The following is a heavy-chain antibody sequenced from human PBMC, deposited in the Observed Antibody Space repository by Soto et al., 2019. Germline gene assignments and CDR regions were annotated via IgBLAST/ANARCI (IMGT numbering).Heavy chain of an antibody. CDR3: AYLTCSGGSCYWFSFSGMDV. V-gene: IGHV2-5*02. D-gene: IGHD2-15*01. Sequence: QITLKESGPTLVKPTQTLTLTCTFSGFSLSTSGVGVAWIRQPPGKALEWLALIYWDDDKRYTPSPESRLTITKDTSKNQVVLTMTNMASVDTATYYCAYLTCSGGSCYWFSFSGMDVWGQGTTVTVSS. CDR2: IYWDDDK. CDR1: GFSLSTSGVG. J-gene: IGHJ6*02.